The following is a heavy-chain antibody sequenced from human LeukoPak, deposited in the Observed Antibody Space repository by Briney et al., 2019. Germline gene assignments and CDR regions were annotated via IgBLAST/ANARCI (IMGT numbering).Heavy chain of an antibody. Sequence: PGGSLRLSCSTSGFTFSNHFMHWVRQAPGKGLEYVSSIGPNGASTLYADSVMGRFTISRDNSKNALYLQLTSLRLEDTALYYCVKDLTGTWSFDYWGQGTLVTVSS. J-gene: IGHJ4*02. V-gene: IGHV3-64D*06. CDR3: VKDLTGTWSFDY. CDR2: IGPNGAST. CDR1: GFTFSNHF. D-gene: IGHD3-9*01.